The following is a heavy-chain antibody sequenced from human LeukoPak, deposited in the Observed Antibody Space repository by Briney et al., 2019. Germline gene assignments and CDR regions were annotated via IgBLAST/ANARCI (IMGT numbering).Heavy chain of an antibody. CDR3: ARDQGKVGARFDY. D-gene: IGHD1-26*01. CDR1: GFTFSSYS. J-gene: IGHJ4*02. CDR2: ISSSSSYI. V-gene: IGHV3-21*01. Sequence: PGGSLRLSCAAYGFTFSSYSMNWVRQAPGKGLEWVSSISSSSSYIYYADSVKGRFTISRDNAKNSLYLQMNSLRAEDTAVYYCARDQGKVGARFDYWGQGTLVTVSS.